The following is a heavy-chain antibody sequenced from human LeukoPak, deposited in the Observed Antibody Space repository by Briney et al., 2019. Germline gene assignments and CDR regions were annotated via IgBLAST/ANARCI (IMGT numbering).Heavy chain of an antibody. CDR3: ARVVGSDAFDI. V-gene: IGHV3-21*01. CDR1: GFTFSSYS. J-gene: IGHJ3*02. Sequence: PGGSLRLSCAASGFTFSSYSMNWVRQAPGKGLEWVSSISSSSSYIYYADSVKGRFTISRDNAKTSLYLQMNSLRAEDTAVYYCARVVGSDAFDIWGQGTMVTVSS. D-gene: IGHD2-21*01. CDR2: ISSSSSYI.